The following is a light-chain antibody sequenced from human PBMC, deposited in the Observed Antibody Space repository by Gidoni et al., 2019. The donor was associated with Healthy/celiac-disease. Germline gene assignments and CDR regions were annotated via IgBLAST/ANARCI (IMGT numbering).Light chain of an antibody. CDR3: QQYGSSLMYT. J-gene: IGKJ2*01. Sequence: IVLTQSPGPLSLSPGERATLSCRAIQSVSSSYLAWYQQKPGQAPRLLIYGASSRATGIPDRFSGSWSGTDFTLTISRLEPEDFAVYYCQQYGSSLMYTFGQGTKLEIK. CDR1: QSVSSSY. CDR2: GAS. V-gene: IGKV3-20*01.